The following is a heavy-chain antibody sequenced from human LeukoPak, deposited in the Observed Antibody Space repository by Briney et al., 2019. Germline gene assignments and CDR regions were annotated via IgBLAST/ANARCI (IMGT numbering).Heavy chain of an antibody. CDR2: INPNSGGT. V-gene: IGHV1-2*02. CDR3: ATITMVRGVIGWFDP. Sequence: ASVKVSCNASGYTFTGYYMHWVRQAPGQGLEWMGWINPNSGGTNYAQKFQGRVTTTADESTSTAYMELSSLRSEDTAVYYCATITMVRGVIGWFDPWGQGTLVTVSS. CDR1: GYTFTGYY. D-gene: IGHD3-10*01. J-gene: IGHJ5*02.